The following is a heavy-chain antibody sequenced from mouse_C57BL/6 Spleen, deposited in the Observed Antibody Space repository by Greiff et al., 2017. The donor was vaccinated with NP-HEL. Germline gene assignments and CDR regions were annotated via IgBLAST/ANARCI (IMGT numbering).Heavy chain of an antibody. D-gene: IGHD3-3*01. J-gene: IGHJ2*01. Sequence: EVKLVESGGGLVKPGGSLKLSCAASGFTFSDYGMHWVRQAPEKGLEWVAYISSGSSTIYYADTVKGRFTITRDNAKNTLFLQMTSLRSEDTAMYYCERRAGTLYFDDWGQGTTLTVSS. CDR2: ISSGSSTI. CDR3: ERRAGTLYFDD. CDR1: GFTFSDYG. V-gene: IGHV5-17*01.